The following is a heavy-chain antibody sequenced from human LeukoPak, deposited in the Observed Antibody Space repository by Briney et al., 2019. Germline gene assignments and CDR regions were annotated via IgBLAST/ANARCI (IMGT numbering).Heavy chain of an antibody. CDR2: ISGSGGST. Sequence: GGSLRLSCAASGFTFSSNGLSWVRQAPGKGLEWVSVISGSGGSTYYADSVKGRFTISRDNTKNTLYLQMNSLRVEDTAVYYCAKGTQVWPIVDYWGQGTLVTVSS. J-gene: IGHJ4*02. D-gene: IGHD3-16*01. V-gene: IGHV3-23*01. CDR3: AKGTQVWPIVDY. CDR1: GFTFSSNG.